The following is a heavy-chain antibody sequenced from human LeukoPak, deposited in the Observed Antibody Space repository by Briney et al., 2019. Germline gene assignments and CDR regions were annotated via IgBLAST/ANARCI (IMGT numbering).Heavy chain of an antibody. Sequence: SETLSLTCTVSGGSIRSYYWNWIRQPPGKGLEWIGYIYNSGSTKYNPSLKSRVSISVDTSKNQFSLKLSSVTAADTAVYYCARLPDAGYDSGGYYPYLDYWGQGTLVTVSS. J-gene: IGHJ4*02. V-gene: IGHV4-59*08. D-gene: IGHD3-22*01. CDR1: GGSIRSYY. CDR3: ARLPDAGYDSGGYYPYLDY. CDR2: IYNSGST.